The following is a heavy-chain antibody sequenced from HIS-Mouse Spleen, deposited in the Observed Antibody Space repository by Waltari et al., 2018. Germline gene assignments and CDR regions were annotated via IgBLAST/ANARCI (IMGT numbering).Heavy chain of an antibody. V-gene: IGHV4-38-2*02. CDR2: SYHSGST. Sequence: QVQLQESGPGLVKPSETLSLTCTVSGYSISSGYYWGWIRQPPGKGLEWIGSSYHSGSTYYTPYLKSRVTISVDTSKTQFSLKLSSVTAADTAVYYCARALEYSSSWYYYYYGMDVWGQGTTVTVSS. D-gene: IGHD6-13*01. CDR1: GYSISSGYY. J-gene: IGHJ6*02. CDR3: ARALEYSSSWYYYYYGMDV.